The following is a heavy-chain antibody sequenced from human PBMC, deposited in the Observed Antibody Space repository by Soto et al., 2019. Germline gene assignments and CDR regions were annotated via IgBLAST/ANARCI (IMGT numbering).Heavy chain of an antibody. J-gene: IGHJ4*02. D-gene: IGHD4-17*01. CDR1: GFTFSSYS. V-gene: IGHV3-21*01. CDR2: ISSSSSSYI. Sequence: GGSLRLSCAASGFTFSSYSMNWVRQAPGKGLEWVSSISSSSSSYIYYADSVKGRFTISRDNAKNSLYLQMNSLRAEDTAVYYCARASGDYVAVDYWGQGTLVTVSS. CDR3: ARASGDYVAVDY.